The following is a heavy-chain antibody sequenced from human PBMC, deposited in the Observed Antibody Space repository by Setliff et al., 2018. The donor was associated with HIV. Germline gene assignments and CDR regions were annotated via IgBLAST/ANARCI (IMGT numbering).Heavy chain of an antibody. CDR2: IYTSGSI. Sequence: PSETLSLTCTVSGGSISSGSYYWSWIRQPAGKGLEWIGHIYTSGSINYNPSLKSRVTISVDTSKNQFSLKLSSVTAADTAVYYCARATSAGYSYGYRFRGAFDIWGQGTMVTVSS. CDR1: GGSISSGSYY. D-gene: IGHD5-18*01. CDR3: ARATSAGYSYGYRFRGAFDI. J-gene: IGHJ3*02. V-gene: IGHV4-61*09.